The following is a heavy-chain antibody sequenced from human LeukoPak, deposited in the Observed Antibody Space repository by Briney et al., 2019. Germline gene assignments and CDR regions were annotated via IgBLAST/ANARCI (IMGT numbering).Heavy chain of an antibody. Sequence: PGGSLRLSCAASGFTFSSYAMHWVRQAPGKGLEWVAVISYDGSNKYYADSVKGRFTISRDNSKNTLYLQMNSLRAEDTAVYYCASGLGYYYDSSGYHDYWGQGTLVTVSS. J-gene: IGHJ4*02. D-gene: IGHD3-22*01. V-gene: IGHV3-30*14. CDR1: GFTFSSYA. CDR2: ISYDGSNK. CDR3: ASGLGYYYDSSGYHDY.